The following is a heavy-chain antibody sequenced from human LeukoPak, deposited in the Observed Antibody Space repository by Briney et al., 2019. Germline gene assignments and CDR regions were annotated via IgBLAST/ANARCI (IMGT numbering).Heavy chain of an antibody. CDR1: GFTFSSYS. CDR2: ISGSSYYI. D-gene: IGHD3-10*01. J-gene: IGHJ4*02. Sequence: GGSLRLSCAASGFTFSSYSMNWVRQAPGKGLEWVSSISGSSYYIYYADSVKGRFTVSRDNSENTLFLQMNSLRAEDTAVYYCARDAFYSSGTYMNYWGQGTLVTVSS. CDR3: ARDAFYSSGTYMNY. V-gene: IGHV3-21*01.